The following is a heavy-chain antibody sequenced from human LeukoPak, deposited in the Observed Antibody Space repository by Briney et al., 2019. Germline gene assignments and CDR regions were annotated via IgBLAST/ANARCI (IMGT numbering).Heavy chain of an antibody. Sequence: SETLSLTCAVSDDSFSSHYWTWIRQPPGKGLEWIGYIYYSGSTYHNPSLKSRVTISVDTSKNQFSLKLSSVTAADTAVYYCARERRAHGGNFDVWGQGTVVTVSS. CDR3: ARERRAHGGNFDV. V-gene: IGHV4-59*06. J-gene: IGHJ3*01. D-gene: IGHD4-23*01. CDR2: IYYSGST. CDR1: DDSFSSHY.